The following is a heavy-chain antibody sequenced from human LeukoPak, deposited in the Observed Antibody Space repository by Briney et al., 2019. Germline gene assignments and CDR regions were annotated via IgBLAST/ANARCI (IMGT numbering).Heavy chain of an antibody. D-gene: IGHD2-21*02. J-gene: IGHJ4*02. Sequence: ASVKVSCKASGYTFTGYYVHWVRQAPGQGLEWMGRINPNSGDTNYAQKFQGRVTMTRGTSISTAYMELSRLRSDDTAVYYCARDYCGGDCFPDYWGQGTLVTVSS. CDR2: INPNSGDT. CDR1: GYTFTGYY. V-gene: IGHV1-2*06. CDR3: ARDYCGGDCFPDY.